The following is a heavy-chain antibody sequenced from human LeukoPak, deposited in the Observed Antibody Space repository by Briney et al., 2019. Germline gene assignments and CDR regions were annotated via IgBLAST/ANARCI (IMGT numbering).Heavy chain of an antibody. Sequence: SETLSLTCTISGGSINNYYWNWIRQPPGKGLEWIGYGYYTGSTKYNPSLQSRVAISLDTSTSQLSLKMTSVTAADTAVYYCARRSVVTDARLDTFDFWGPGTMVAVSS. V-gene: IGHV4-59*08. J-gene: IGHJ3*01. CDR2: GYYTGST. CDR3: ARRSVVTDARLDTFDF. CDR1: GGSINNYY. D-gene: IGHD2-21*02.